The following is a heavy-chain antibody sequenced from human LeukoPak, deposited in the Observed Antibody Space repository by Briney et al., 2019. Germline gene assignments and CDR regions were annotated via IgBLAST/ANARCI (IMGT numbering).Heavy chain of an antibody. CDR1: GFTVSSNY. J-gene: IGHJ4*02. V-gene: IGHV3-66*04. Sequence: PGGSLRLSCAVSGFTVSSNYMNWVRQAPGKGLEWVSMIYPNGNTFYTDSVKGRFTISRDNSKNTLDLQMSSLRAEDTAVYYCARRGHGYGSPSDYWGQGTLVTVSS. CDR2: IYPNGNT. D-gene: IGHD5-18*01. CDR3: ARRGHGYGSPSDY.